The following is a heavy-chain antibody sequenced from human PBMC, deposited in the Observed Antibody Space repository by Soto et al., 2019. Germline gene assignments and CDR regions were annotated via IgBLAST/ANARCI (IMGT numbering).Heavy chain of an antibody. D-gene: IGHD3-16*01. CDR2: IYYSGSP. CDR3: AREGAASHYSHYGTDV. J-gene: IGHJ6*02. V-gene: IGHV4-30-4*01. Sequence: LSLTFTLSCASISGGDSWWIWIRQSPGKGLEWMGYIYYSGSPYYNPSLRSRITMSVDTSKNQFFLSLNSVTAADTAVYYCAREGAASHYSHYGTDVWGLGITVTVSS. CDR1: CASISGGDSW.